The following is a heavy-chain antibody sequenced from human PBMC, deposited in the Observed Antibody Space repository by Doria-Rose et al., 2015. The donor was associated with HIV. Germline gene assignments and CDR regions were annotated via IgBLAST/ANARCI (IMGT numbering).Heavy chain of an antibody. J-gene: IGHJ4*02. CDR3: VRDGDHYDFDF. CDR1: GFTFSPYW. CDR2: IKSDGSWK. Sequence: AQLVQSGGGLVQPGGSLRLSCAASGFTFSPYWMHWVRQTPGKGLVWVSRIKSDGSWKNYADSVKGRFTISRDNAKKMVFLQMNSLRVEDTAVYYCVRDGDHYDFDFWGQGTLVTVSS. D-gene: IGHD5-12*01. V-gene: IGHV3-74*01.